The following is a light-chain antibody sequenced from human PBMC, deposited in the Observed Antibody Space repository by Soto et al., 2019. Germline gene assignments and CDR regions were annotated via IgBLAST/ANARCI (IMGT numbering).Light chain of an antibody. Sequence: EIVLTQSPGTLSLSPGERATLSCRASQSVSSSYLAWYQQKPGQAPRLLIYGASSRATGIPDRFSGIGSGTDFTLTISRLEPEDFAVYYCQRYYSSPLTFGGGTKVDIK. CDR2: GAS. J-gene: IGKJ4*01. CDR1: QSVSSSY. CDR3: QRYYSSPLT. V-gene: IGKV3-20*01.